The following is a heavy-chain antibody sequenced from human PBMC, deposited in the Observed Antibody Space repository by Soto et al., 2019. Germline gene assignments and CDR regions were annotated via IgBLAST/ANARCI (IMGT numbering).Heavy chain of an antibody. CDR3: ARVRSGVGYNWFDP. Sequence: QVQLQESGPGLVKPSQTLSLTCTVSGGSISSGGYYWSWIRQHPGKGLEWIGNIYYRGSTNYNPSLKSRLTISVDTPKNQFSLKLTSVTAADTAMYYCARVRSGVGYNWFDPWGQGTLVTVSS. D-gene: IGHD3-10*01. CDR2: IYYRGST. CDR1: GGSISSGGYY. V-gene: IGHV4-31*03. J-gene: IGHJ5*02.